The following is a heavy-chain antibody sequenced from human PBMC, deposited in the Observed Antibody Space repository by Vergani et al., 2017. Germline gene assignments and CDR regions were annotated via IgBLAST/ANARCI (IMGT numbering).Heavy chain of an antibody. CDR3: ASDQVPAAIRLNVGSYMDV. CDR2: IYYDGSNA. Sequence: QGQLVESGGGIVQPGRSLTLSCVASRSTFKTYGMHWVRQAPGKGLEWVGLIYYDGSNAYYADSVKGRFTISRDNSKNTLYLQMSSLRAEDTAVYYCASDQVPAAIRLNVGSYMDVWGKGTTVIVSS. V-gene: IGHV3-33*01. J-gene: IGHJ6*03. D-gene: IGHD2-2*02. CDR1: RSTFKTYG.